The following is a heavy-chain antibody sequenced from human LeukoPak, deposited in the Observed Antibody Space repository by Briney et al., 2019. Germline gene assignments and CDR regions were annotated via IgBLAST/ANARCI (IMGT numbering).Heavy chain of an antibody. V-gene: IGHV3-23*01. J-gene: IGHJ4*02. D-gene: IGHD6-6*01. CDR1: GFTFSSYA. CDR3: AVIPSRGKVAAPFDY. CDR2: ISGSGGST. Sequence: GGSLSLSCAASGFTFSSYAMSWVRQAPRKGLEWVSAISGSGGSTYYADSVKGRFTISRDNSKNTLYLQMNSLRAEDTAVYYCAVIPSRGKVAAPFDYWGQGTLVTVSS.